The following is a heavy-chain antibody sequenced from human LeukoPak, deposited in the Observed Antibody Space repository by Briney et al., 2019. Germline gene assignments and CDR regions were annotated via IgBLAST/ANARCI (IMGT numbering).Heavy chain of an antibody. CDR3: ARGTTVGYYYYYYMDV. CDR2: IYYSGST. D-gene: IGHD4-23*01. CDR1: GGSISSYY. J-gene: IGHJ6*03. V-gene: IGHV4-59*01. Sequence: QSSETLSPTCTVFGGSISSYYWSWIRQPPGKGLEWIGYIYYSGSTNYNPSLKSRVTISADTSKNQFSLKLSSVTAADTAVYYCARGTTVGYYYYYYMDVWGKGTTVTISS.